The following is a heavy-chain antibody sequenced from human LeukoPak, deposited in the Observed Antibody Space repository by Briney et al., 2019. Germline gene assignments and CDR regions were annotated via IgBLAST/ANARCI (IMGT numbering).Heavy chain of an antibody. D-gene: IGHD5-24*01. J-gene: IGHJ4*02. CDR2: ISYDGSNK. V-gene: IGHV3-30-3*01. CDR1: GFTFSSYA. Sequence: GGSLRLSCAAPGFTFSSYAMHWVRQAPGKGLEWVAVISYDGSNKYYADSVKGRFTISRDNSKNTLYLQMNSLRAEDTAVYYCARDRRWLQFRPHFDYWGQGTLVTVSS. CDR3: ARDRRWLQFRPHFDY.